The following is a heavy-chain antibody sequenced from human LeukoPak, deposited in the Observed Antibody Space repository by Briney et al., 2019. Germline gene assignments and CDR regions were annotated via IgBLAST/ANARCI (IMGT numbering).Heavy chain of an antibody. D-gene: IGHD2-2*01. J-gene: IGHJ6*02. CDR3: ARAGLYCSSTSCYDDYYGMDV. Sequence: SETLSLTCTVSGGSISSYYWSWIRQPPGKGLEWIGYIYYSGSTNYNPSLKSRVTISVDTSKNQFSLKLSSVIAADTAVYYCARAGLYCSSTSCYDDYYGMDVWGQGTTVTVSS. CDR1: GGSISSYY. V-gene: IGHV4-59*08. CDR2: IYYSGST.